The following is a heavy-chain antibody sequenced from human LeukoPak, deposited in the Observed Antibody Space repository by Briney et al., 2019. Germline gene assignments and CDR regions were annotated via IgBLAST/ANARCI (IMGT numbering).Heavy chain of an antibody. CDR3: ARRSGIAVAGAFDY. D-gene: IGHD6-19*01. Sequence: GSLRLSCAASGFTFSDYAMHWFRQAPGKVLEWVAGISGSGDSTYYADSVKGRFTICRDNSKNTLYLQMNSLRAEDTAVYYCARRSGIAVAGAFDYWGQGTLVTVSS. CDR1: GFTFSDYA. V-gene: IGHV3-23*01. J-gene: IGHJ4*02. CDR2: ISGSGDST.